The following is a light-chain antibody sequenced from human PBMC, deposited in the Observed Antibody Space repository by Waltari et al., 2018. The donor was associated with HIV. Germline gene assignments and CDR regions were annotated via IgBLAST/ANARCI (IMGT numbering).Light chain of an antibody. CDR3: TQGTHWPLT. J-gene: IGKJ1*01. Sequence: DVVMTQSPLSLPVTLGQPASISCRSSQSLVSSDGNTFLNWFQQRPGQSPRRLIYKVSNRDSGVPDRFSGSGSGTDFTLKISRVEADDVGVYYCTQGTHWPLTFGQGTKVEIK. CDR2: KVS. CDR1: QSLVSSDGNTF. V-gene: IGKV2-30*01.